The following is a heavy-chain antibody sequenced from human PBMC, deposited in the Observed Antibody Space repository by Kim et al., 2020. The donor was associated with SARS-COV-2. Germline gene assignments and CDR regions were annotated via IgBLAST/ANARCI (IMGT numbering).Heavy chain of an antibody. D-gene: IGHD3-22*01. Sequence: GGSLRLSCAASGFTFSSYSMNWVRQAPGKGLEWVSSISSSSSYIYYADSVKGRFTISRDNAKNSLYLQMNSLRAEDTAVYYCARNGIVVPYYYDSRGARNYYFDYWGQGTLVTVSS. CDR2: ISSSSSYI. J-gene: IGHJ4*02. CDR3: ARNGIVVPYYYDSRGARNYYFDY. V-gene: IGHV3-21*01. CDR1: GFTFSSYS.